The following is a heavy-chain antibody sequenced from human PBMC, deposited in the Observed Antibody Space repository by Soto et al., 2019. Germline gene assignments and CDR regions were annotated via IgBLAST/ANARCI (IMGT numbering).Heavy chain of an antibody. CDR3: ASAWHITMVRRVMNPHAFDI. Sequence: GGSLRLSCAASGFTFDDYGMSWVRQAPGKGLEWVSGINWNGGSTGYADSVKGRFTISRDNAKNSLYLQMNSLRAEDTALYHCASAWHITMVRRVMNPHAFDIWGQGTMVTVSS. CDR1: GFTFDDYG. J-gene: IGHJ3*02. D-gene: IGHD3-10*01. V-gene: IGHV3-20*01. CDR2: INWNGGST.